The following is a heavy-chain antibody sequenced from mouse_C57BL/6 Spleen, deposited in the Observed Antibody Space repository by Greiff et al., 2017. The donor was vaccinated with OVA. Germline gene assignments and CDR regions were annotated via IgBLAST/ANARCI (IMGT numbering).Heavy chain of an antibody. CDR3: ARWGGNYA. D-gene: IGHD2-1*01. Sequence: QVQLQQPGAELVKPGASVKLSCKASGYTFTSYWMQWVKQRPGQGLEWIGEIDPSDSYTNYNQKFKGKATLTVDTSSSTAYMQLSSLTSEDSAVYYCARWGGNYAWGKGTTLTVSS. CDR2: IDPSDSYT. J-gene: IGHJ2*01. V-gene: IGHV1-50*01. CDR1: GYTFTSYW.